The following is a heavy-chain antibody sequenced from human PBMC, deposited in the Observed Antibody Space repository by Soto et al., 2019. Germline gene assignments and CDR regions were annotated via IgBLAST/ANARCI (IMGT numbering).Heavy chain of an antibody. V-gene: IGHV1-3*01. CDR1: GYTFTSYA. D-gene: IGHD3-10*01. CDR3: ARGLGAGSYYYYYYGMDV. CDR2: INAGNGNT. Sequence: ASVKVSCKASGYTFTSYAMHWVRQAPGQRLEWMGWINAGNGNTKYSQKFQGRVTITRDTSASTAYMELSSLRSEDTPVYYCARGLGAGSYYYYYYGMDVWGQGTTVTVSS. J-gene: IGHJ6*02.